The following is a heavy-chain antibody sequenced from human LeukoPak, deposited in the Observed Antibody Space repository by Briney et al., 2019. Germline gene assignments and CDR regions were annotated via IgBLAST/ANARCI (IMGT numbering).Heavy chain of an antibody. Sequence: GGSLRLSCAASGFTFGSYEMNWVRQAPGKGLEWVSYISSSGSTIYYADSVKGRFTISRDNAKNSLYLQMNSLRAEDTAVYYCAREDTAMVIPFDYWGQGTLVTVSS. J-gene: IGHJ4*02. V-gene: IGHV3-48*03. CDR3: AREDTAMVIPFDY. D-gene: IGHD5-18*01. CDR1: GFTFGSYE. CDR2: ISSSGSTI.